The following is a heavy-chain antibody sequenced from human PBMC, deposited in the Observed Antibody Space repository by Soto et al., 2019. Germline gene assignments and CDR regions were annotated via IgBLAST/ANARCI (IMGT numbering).Heavy chain of an antibody. J-gene: IGHJ4*02. CDR2: IIPIFGTA. CDR1: GGTFSSYA. Sequence: VSCKASGGTFSSYAISWARQAPGRGLEWMGGIIPIFGTANYAQKFQGRVTITVDESTSTAYMELSSLRSEDTAVYYCATDYSGYDYFAGIAVAGTYDYWGQGTLVTVSS. V-gene: IGHV1-69*01. CDR3: ATDYSGYDYFAGIAVAGTYDY. D-gene: IGHD6-19*01.